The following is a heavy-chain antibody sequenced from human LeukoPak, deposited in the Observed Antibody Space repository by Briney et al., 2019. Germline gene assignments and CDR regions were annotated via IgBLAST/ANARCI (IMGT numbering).Heavy chain of an antibody. CDR2: INTNTGNP. D-gene: IGHD6-13*01. CDR1: GYTFTNYA. Sequence: ASVKVSCKASGYTFTNYAMDWVRQAPGQGLEWMGWINTNTGNPTYAQGFTGRFVFSLDTSVSTAYLQISGLKAEDTAVYYCARGVPIAAAGYNWFDPWGQGTLVTVSS. J-gene: IGHJ5*02. V-gene: IGHV7-4-1*02. CDR3: ARGVPIAAAGYNWFDP.